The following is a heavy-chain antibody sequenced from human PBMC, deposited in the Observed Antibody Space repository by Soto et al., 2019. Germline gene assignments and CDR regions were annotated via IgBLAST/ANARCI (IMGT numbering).Heavy chain of an antibody. CDR1: GYSSSSSNC. CDR3: ARNDGPYYYYGMDV. V-gene: IGHV4-28*01. J-gene: IGHJ6*02. CDR2: IYYSGST. Sequence: SETLDLTCAVSGYSSSSSNCWGWFRRPPGKGLEWIGYIYYSGSTSYNPSLKSRVTMSVDTSKNQFSLKLSSVTAVDTAVYYCARNDGPYYYYGMDVWGQGTTVT.